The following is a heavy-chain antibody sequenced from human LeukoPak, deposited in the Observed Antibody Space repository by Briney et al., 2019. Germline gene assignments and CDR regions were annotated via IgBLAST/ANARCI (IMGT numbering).Heavy chain of an antibody. V-gene: IGHV5-51*01. D-gene: IGHD3-10*01. CDR2: IYPGDSDT. Sequence: GESLKISCKGSGYSFTNYWIGWVRQMPGKGLEWMGIIYPGDSDTRYSPSFQGQVTISADKSISTAYLQWSSLKASDTAMYYCARHGITMVRGVILLYGMDVWGQGTTVTVSS. CDR3: ARHGITMVRGVILLYGMDV. CDR1: GYSFTNYW. J-gene: IGHJ6*02.